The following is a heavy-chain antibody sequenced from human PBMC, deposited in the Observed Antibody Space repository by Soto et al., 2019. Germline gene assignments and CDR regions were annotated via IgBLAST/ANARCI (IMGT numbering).Heavy chain of an antibody. CDR3: AREGIAVAGTQYYFDY. Sequence: SQTLSLTCAISGDSVSSNSAAWNWIRQSPSRGLEWLGRTYYRPKWYNDYAVSVKSRITINPDTSKNQFSLQLNSVTPEDTAVYYCAREGIAVAGTQYYFDYWGQGTLVTVSS. V-gene: IGHV6-1*01. D-gene: IGHD6-19*01. J-gene: IGHJ4*02. CDR2: TYYRPKWYN. CDR1: GDSVSSNSAA.